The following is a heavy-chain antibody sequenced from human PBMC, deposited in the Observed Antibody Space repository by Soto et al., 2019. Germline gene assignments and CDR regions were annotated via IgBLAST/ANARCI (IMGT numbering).Heavy chain of an antibody. CDR2: ISYDDADI. Sequence: QVQLVESGGGVVQPGRSLRLSCAASGFTFSSYGMHWVRQAPGKGLEWVAVISYDDADIYYSDSLKGRFTISRDNSKNTQYLQKSSLRPEDTAVYYCTKDTGYCSGGRCYSTPYYYYYYGMDAWGQGTTVTVSS. D-gene: IGHD2-15*01. CDR1: GFTFSSYG. V-gene: IGHV3-30*18. J-gene: IGHJ6*02. CDR3: TKDTGYCSGGRCYSTPYYYYYYGMDA.